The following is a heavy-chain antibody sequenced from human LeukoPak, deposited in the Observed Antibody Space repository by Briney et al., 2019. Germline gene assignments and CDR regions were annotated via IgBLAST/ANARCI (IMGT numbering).Heavy chain of an antibody. Sequence: GASVKVSCKASGYTFTSYAISWFRQAPGQGLEWMGWISAYNGDTNYAQIVQGRVIMTTDTSTSTAYMELRSLRSDDTAVYYCARALYYYDSSGYYSDFQHWGQGTLVTVSS. J-gene: IGHJ1*01. CDR3: ARALYYYDSSGYYSDFQH. V-gene: IGHV1-18*01. D-gene: IGHD3-22*01. CDR1: GYTFTSYA. CDR2: ISAYNGDT.